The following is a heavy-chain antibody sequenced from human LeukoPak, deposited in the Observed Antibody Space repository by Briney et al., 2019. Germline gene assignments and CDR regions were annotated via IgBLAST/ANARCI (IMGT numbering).Heavy chain of an antibody. CDR3: AKDAKGSGSWFDP. CDR1: GFTFDDYT. CDR2: ISWDGGST. D-gene: IGHD3-10*01. J-gene: IGHJ5*02. Sequence: GGSLRLSCAASGFTFDDYTMHWVRQAPEKGLEWVSLISWDGGSTYYADSVKGRFTISRDNSKNSLYLQMNSLRTEDTALYYCAKDAKGSGSWFDPWGQGTLVTVSS. V-gene: IGHV3-43*01.